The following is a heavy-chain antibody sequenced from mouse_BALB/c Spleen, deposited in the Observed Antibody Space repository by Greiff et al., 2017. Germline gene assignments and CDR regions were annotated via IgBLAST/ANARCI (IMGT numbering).Heavy chain of an antibody. D-gene: IGHD2-10*01. CDR1: GFAFSSYD. V-gene: IGHV5-12-1*01. CDR3: ARPPYYGNWYYFDY. CDR2: ISSGGGST. J-gene: IGHJ2*01. Sequence: EVKLMESGGGLVKPGGSLKLSCAASGFAFSSYDMSWVRQTPEKRLEWVAYISSGGGSTYYPDTVKGRFTISRDNAKNTLYLQMSSLKSEDTAMYYCARPPYYGNWYYFDYWGQGTTLTVSS.